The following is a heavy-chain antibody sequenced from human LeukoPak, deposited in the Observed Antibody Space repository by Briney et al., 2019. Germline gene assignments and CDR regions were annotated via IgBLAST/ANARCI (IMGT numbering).Heavy chain of an antibody. CDR3: ARVLTAAGLDF. Sequence: SETLSLTCTVSGGSIRDSRTWGWVRQPPGGRLEWIANIHSDGRTAPKASLKSRLTLSLDTSTNQFSLRLTSVTAADTAFYYCARVLTAAGLDFWGQGILVTISS. V-gene: IGHV4-39*07. D-gene: IGHD6-25*01. CDR1: GGSIRDSRT. J-gene: IGHJ4*02. CDR2: IHSDGRT.